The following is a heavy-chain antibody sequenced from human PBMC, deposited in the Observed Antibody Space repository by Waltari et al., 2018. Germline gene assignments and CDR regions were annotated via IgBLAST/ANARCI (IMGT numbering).Heavy chain of an antibody. Sequence: EEQLVESGGGLVPPGGSLRFSCSASGFIFSDYWMTWVRLAPGKGLEWVANINQDGNVRIYLDSVRGRFTISRDNPDNSLFLHMANLRVEDTAVYYCASGPDHGDFWGQGTLVTVSS. J-gene: IGHJ4*02. CDR3: ASGPDHGDF. CDR1: GFIFSDYW. D-gene: IGHD2-15*01. V-gene: IGHV3-7*01. CDR2: INQDGNVR.